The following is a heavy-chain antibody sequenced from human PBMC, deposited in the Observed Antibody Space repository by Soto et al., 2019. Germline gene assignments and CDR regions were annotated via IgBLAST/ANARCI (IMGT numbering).Heavy chain of an antibody. V-gene: IGHV1-3*01. CDR1: GYTFTTYS. J-gene: IGHJ4*02. CDR3: ARTHSGSYSGCYY. D-gene: IGHD1-26*01. CDR2: INAGNGNT. Sequence: QVKLVQSGAEVKKPGASVKVSCKASGYTFTTYSMHWVRQAPGQRLEWMGWINAGNGNTKYSQKFQGRITITRETSASTVYLELSSLTSEHTAVYYCARTHSGSYSGCYYWGQGTLVTVSS.